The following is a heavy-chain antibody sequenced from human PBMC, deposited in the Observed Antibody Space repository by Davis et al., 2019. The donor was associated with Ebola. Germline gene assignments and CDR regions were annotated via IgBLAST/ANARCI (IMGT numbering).Heavy chain of an antibody. CDR2: INPNSGGT. Sequence: AASVKVSCKASGYTFTGYFMHWVRQAPGQGLEWMGRINPNSGGTKYAQKFQGRVTMTRDTSTSTVYMELSSLRSEDTAVYYCARDQIVVVVPATVSGHYYYYGMDVWGQGTTVTVSS. CDR1: GYTFTGYF. J-gene: IGHJ6*02. D-gene: IGHD2-15*01. CDR3: ARDQIVVVVPATVSGHYYYYGMDV. V-gene: IGHV1-2*06.